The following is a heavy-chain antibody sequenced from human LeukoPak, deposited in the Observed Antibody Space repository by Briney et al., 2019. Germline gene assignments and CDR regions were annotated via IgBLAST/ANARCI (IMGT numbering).Heavy chain of an antibody. CDR1: YXXTXXX. CDR3: ARDKQQLDYFDY. Sequence: YXXTXXXMHWVRQAPGQGLEWMGIINPSGGSTSYAQKFQGRVTMTRDTSTSTVYMELSSLRSEDTAVYYCARDKQQLDYFDYWGQGTLVTVSS. D-gene: IGHD6-13*01. V-gene: IGHV1-46*01. CDR2: INPSGGST. J-gene: IGHJ4*02.